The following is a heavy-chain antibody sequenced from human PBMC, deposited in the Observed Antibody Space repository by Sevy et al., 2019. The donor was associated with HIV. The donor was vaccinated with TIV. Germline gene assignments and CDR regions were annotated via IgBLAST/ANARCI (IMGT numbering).Heavy chain of an antibody. CDR1: GFTFKNFA. D-gene: IGHD6-13*01. V-gene: IGHV3-23*01. CDR3: ARGVYSSGWYGGGDY. J-gene: IGHJ4*02. Sequence: GVSLRLSCAASGFTFKNFAMSWVRQAPGKGLEWVSGVSGSGGSTYYADSVKGRFTISRDNSKNTLYLQVNSLRAEDRAVYYCARGVYSSGWYGGGDYWGQGTLVTVSS. CDR2: VSGSGGST.